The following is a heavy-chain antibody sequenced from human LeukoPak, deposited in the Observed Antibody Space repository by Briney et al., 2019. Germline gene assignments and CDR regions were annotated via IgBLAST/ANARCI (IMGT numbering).Heavy chain of an antibody. CDR1: GGSISSSTYY. J-gene: IGHJ4*02. CDR3: ARLGGYYDPPGY. V-gene: IGHV4-39*01. D-gene: IGHD3-22*01. CDR2: IHHSGST. Sequence: PSETLSLTCTVSGGSISSSTYYWAWIRQPQGKGLEWIATIHHSGSTYYKPSLRSGVTISVDTSRNQFSLKLSSVTVADTAVYYCARLGGYYDPPGYWGQGTLVTVSS.